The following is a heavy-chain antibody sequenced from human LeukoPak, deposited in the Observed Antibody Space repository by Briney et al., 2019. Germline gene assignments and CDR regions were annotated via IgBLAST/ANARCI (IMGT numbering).Heavy chain of an antibody. CDR1: GFTFSSYW. V-gene: IGHV3-7*03. D-gene: IGHD3-22*01. J-gene: IGHJ4*02. CDR2: IKQDGSEK. CDR3: AKDRIYYYDSSEDYFDY. Sequence: PGGSLRLSCAASGFTFSSYWMSWVRQAPGKGLEWVANIKQDGSEKYYVDSVKGRFTISRDNAKNSLYLQMNSLRAEDTAVYYCAKDRIYYYDSSEDYFDYWGQGTLVTVSS.